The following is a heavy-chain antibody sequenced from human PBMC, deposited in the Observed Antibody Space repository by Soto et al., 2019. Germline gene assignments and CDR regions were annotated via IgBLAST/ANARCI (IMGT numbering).Heavy chain of an antibody. Sequence: SETLSLTCTVSGGAISSYYWSWIRQPPGKGLEWIGYIYYSGSTNYNPSLKSRVTISVDTSKNQFSLKLSSVTAADTAVYYCARTRGAAPDYWGQGTLVTVSS. J-gene: IGHJ4*02. CDR2: IYYSGST. CDR3: ARTRGAAPDY. CDR1: GGAISSYY. V-gene: IGHV4-59*01. D-gene: IGHD3-16*01.